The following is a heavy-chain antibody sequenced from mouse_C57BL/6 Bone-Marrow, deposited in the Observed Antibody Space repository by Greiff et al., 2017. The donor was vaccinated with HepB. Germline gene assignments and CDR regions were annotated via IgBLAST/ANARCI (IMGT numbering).Heavy chain of an antibody. CDR2: INPSNGGT. CDR1: GYTFTSYW. D-gene: IGHD2-10*01. Sequence: QVQLQQPGTELVKPGASVKLSCKASGYTFTSYWMHWVKQRPGKGLEWIGNINPSNGGTNYNEKFKSKATLTVDKSSSTAYMQLSSLTSEDSAVYDCARCGGTYYCNYGYAMDYWGQGTSVTVSS. CDR3: ARCGGTYYCNYGYAMDY. J-gene: IGHJ4*01. V-gene: IGHV1-53*01.